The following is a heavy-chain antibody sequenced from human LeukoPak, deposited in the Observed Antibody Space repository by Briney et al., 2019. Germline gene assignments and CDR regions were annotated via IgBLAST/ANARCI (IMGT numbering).Heavy chain of an antibody. CDR1: GGSISSYY. V-gene: IGHV4-59*12. Sequence: SETLSLTCTVSGGSISSYYWSWIRQPPGKGLEWIGSIYYSGSTNYNASLKSRGTISVDTSKNQFSLKLSSVAAADTAVYYCARSVIDNYYYYCYRDVGGKGTTVTVSS. CDR2: IYYSGST. J-gene: IGHJ6*03. CDR3: ARSVIDNYYYYCYRDV. D-gene: IGHD2/OR15-2a*01.